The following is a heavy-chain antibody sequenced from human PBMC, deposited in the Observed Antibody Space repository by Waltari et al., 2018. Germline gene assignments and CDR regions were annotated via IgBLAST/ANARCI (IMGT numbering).Heavy chain of an antibody. CDR2: IYYSGST. CDR3: ARLGSLAFFDY. V-gene: IGHV4-39*07. Sequence: QLQLQESGPGLVKPSETLSLTCTVSGGSISSSSYYWGWIRQPPGKGLGWIGSIYYSGSTYYNPSLKSRVTISVDTSKNQFSLKLSSVTAADTAVYYCARLGSLAFFDYWGQGTLVTVSS. J-gene: IGHJ4*02. CDR1: GGSISSSSYY. D-gene: IGHD3-16*01.